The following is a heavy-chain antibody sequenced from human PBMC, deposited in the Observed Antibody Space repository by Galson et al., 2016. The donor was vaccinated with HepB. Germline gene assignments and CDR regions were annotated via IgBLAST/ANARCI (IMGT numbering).Heavy chain of an antibody. Sequence: ETLSLTCAVYGGSFSGYYWNWIRQSPGKGLEWVGRIKSKTDGGTTDYAAPVKGRFTISRDDSKNTLYLQMNSLKTEDTAVYYCTSLSYDFWSAYYYCDYWGPGTQVTVSS. CDR1: GGSFSGYY. CDR2: IKSKTDGGTT. CDR3: TSLSYDFWSAYYYCDY. D-gene: IGHD3-3*01. J-gene: IGHJ4*02. V-gene: IGHV3-15*07.